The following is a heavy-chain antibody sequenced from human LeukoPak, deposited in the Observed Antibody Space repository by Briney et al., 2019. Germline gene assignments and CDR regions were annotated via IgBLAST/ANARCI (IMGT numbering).Heavy chain of an antibody. D-gene: IGHD6-19*01. CDR1: GGTFSSYA. Sequence: SVKVSCKASGGTFSSYAFSWVRQAPGQGLEWMGGIIPLLGTANYAQKFQGRVTITADTSSSSVYMELRSLRPDDTAVYYCARGFRTGWYYFDYWGQGTLVTVSS. CDR2: IIPLLGTA. J-gene: IGHJ4*02. CDR3: ARGFRTGWYYFDY. V-gene: IGHV1-69*06.